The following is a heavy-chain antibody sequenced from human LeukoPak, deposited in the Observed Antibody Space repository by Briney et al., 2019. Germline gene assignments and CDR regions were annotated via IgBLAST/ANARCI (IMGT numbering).Heavy chain of an antibody. CDR2: FDPEDGET. D-gene: IGHD3-10*01. CDR1: GYTLTELS. CDR3: AKGPNYYASGTWGNWFDP. J-gene: IGHJ5*02. V-gene: IGHV1-24*01. Sequence: EASVKVSCKVSGYTLTELSMHWVRQAPGKGLEWMGGFDPEDGETIYAQKFQGRVTMTEDTSTDTAYMELSSLRSEDTAVYYCAKGPNYYASGTWGNWFDPWGQGTLVTVSS.